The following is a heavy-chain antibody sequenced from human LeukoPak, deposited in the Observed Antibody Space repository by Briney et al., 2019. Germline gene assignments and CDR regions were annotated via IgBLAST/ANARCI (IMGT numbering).Heavy chain of an antibody. V-gene: IGHV1-69*13. CDR2: IIPIFGTA. CDR1: GGTFSSYA. Sequence: SVKVSCKASGGTFSSYAISWVRQAPGQGLEWMGGIIPIFGTANYAQKFQGRVTITADESTSTAYMELSSLRSEDTAVYYCARGNYVGGYYYYYYMDVWGKGTTVTVSS. D-gene: IGHD4-11*01. J-gene: IGHJ6*03. CDR3: ARGNYVGGYYYYYYMDV.